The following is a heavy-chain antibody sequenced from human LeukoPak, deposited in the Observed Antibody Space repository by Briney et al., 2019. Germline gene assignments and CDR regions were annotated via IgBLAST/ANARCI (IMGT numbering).Heavy chain of an antibody. CDR2: ISYSGIT. D-gene: IGHD2-15*01. CDR1: GGSITNTNYY. V-gene: IGHV4-39*01. Sequence: SETLSLTCTVSGGSITNTNYYWGWICQPPGKGLEWIGSISYSGITYYNPSLKSRVTISVDASTSQFSLKLSSVTAADTAVYYCARRPMVATLDYWGQGTLVTVSS. J-gene: IGHJ4*02. CDR3: ARRPMVATLDY.